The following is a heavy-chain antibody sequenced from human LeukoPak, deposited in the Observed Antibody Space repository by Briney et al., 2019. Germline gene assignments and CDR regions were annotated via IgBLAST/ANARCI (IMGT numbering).Heavy chain of an antibody. D-gene: IGHD4-11*01. J-gene: IGHJ5*02. Sequence: GGSLRLSCAASGFTLSSYWMSWVRQAPGKGLEWVSNIKQEGSEKYYVDSVKGRFTISRDNAKNSLYLQMNSLRAEDTAVYYCARDTVFRQNWFDPWGKGTLVTVSS. V-gene: IGHV3-7*01. CDR2: IKQEGSEK. CDR3: ARDTVFRQNWFDP. CDR1: GFTLSSYW.